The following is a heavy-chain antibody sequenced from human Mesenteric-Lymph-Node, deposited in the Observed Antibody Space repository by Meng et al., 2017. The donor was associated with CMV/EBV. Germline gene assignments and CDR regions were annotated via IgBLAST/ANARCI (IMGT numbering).Heavy chain of an antibody. D-gene: IGHD2-2*01. V-gene: IGHV1-2*02. CDR2: INPNSGGT. CDR3: AREYIVVVPAARYYYYYGMDV. J-gene: IGHJ6*02. CDR1: GYTFTGYY. Sequence: ASVKVSFKASGYTFTGYYMHWVRQAPGQGLEWMGWINPNSGGTNYAQKFQGRVTMTRDTSISTAYMELSRLRSDDTAVYYCAREYIVVVPAARYYYYYGMDVWGQGTTVTVSS.